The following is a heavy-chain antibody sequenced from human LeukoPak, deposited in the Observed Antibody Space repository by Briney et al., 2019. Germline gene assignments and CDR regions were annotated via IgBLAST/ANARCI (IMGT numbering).Heavy chain of an antibody. D-gene: IGHD3-22*01. CDR2: ISYDGSNK. Sequence: PGGSLRLSCAASGFTFSSYAMHWVRQAPGKGLEWVAVISYDGSNKHYADSVKGRFTISRDNSKNTLYLQMNSLRAEDTAVYYCARALYYYDQIDYWGQGTLVTVSS. CDR1: GFTFSSYA. V-gene: IGHV3-30*04. CDR3: ARALYYYDQIDY. J-gene: IGHJ4*02.